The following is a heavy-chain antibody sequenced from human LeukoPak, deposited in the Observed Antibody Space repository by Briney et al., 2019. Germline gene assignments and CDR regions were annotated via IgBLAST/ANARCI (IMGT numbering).Heavy chain of an antibody. V-gene: IGHV4-34*01. CDR3: ARSGGYNWYSNNYYYMDV. CDR1: GGSFSGYY. Sequence: SETLSLTCAVYGGSFSGYYWSWIRQPPGKGLEWIGEINHSGSTNYNPSLKSRVTISVDTSKNQFSLKLSSVTAADTAVYYCARSGGYNWYSNNYYYMDVWGKGTTVTVSS. J-gene: IGHJ6*03. D-gene: IGHD1-7*01. CDR2: INHSGST.